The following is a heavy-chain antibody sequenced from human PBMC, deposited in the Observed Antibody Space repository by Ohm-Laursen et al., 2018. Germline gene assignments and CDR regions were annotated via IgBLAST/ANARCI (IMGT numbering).Heavy chain of an antibody. J-gene: IGHJ6*02. Sequence: RSLRLSCSASGFTFSSYGMHWVRQAPGKGLEWVAVISYDGSNKYYADSVKGRFTISRDNSKNTLYLQMNSLRAEDTAVYYCAKDNYYYYYGMDVWGQGTTVTVSS. CDR2: ISYDGSNK. V-gene: IGHV3-30*18. CDR3: AKDNYYYYYGMDV. CDR1: GFTFSSYG.